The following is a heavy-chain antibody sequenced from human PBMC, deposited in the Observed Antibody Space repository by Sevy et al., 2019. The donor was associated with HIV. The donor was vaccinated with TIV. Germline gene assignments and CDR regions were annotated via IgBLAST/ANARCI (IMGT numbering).Heavy chain of an antibody. Sequence: GGSLRLSCAASGFTFSTYAMTWVRQAPGKGLEWVSGISGSYSSTFYADSVKGRFTISRDNSKNMRYLQMDSLRAEDTAVYYCAKEGVEAAGTGYYMDVWGKGTTVTVSS. CDR3: AKEGVEAAGTGYYMDV. V-gene: IGHV3-23*01. J-gene: IGHJ6*03. CDR2: ISGSYSST. D-gene: IGHD6-13*01. CDR1: GFTFSTYA.